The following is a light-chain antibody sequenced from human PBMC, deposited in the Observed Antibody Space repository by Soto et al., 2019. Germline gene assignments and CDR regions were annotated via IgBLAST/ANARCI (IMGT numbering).Light chain of an antibody. J-gene: IGKJ2*01. V-gene: IGKV3-20*01. CDR1: QSVSINS. CDR3: QQYGDSPFT. Sequence: EIVLTQSPGTLSLSAGDRATLSCRASQSVSINSLAWYQQQPGQAPRLLIYGASSRATGIPDRFSGSGSGTDFTLAISRLEPEDFAVYYCQQYGDSPFTFGQGTNLEIK. CDR2: GAS.